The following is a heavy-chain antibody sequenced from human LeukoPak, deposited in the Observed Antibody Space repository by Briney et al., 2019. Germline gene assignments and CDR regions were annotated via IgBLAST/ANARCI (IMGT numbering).Heavy chain of an antibody. V-gene: IGHV3-33*01. CDR3: ARGNNVLLWFGEFLIFDY. Sequence: GGSLRLSCAASGFTFSSYGMHWVRQAPGKGLEWVAVIWYDGSNKYYADSVKGRFTISRDNSKNTLYLQMNSLRAEDTAVYYCARGNNVLLWFGEFLIFDYWGQGTLLTVSS. D-gene: IGHD3-10*01. CDR2: IWYDGSNK. CDR1: GFTFSSYG. J-gene: IGHJ4*02.